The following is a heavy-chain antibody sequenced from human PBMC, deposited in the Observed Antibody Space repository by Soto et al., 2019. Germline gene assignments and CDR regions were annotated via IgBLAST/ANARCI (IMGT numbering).Heavy chain of an antibody. CDR3: ATASGHYFDY. D-gene: IGHD6-25*01. J-gene: IGHJ4*02. CDR1: GDKLSTNW. Sequence: PGEALKISGEGSGDKLSTNWSVWVRQMPEKGLEWMGIIYPGDSDTRYNPSFQGQVTISADKSITTAYLQWNSLKASDTAMYYCATASGHYFDYWGQGTLVTVSS. CDR2: IYPGDSDT. V-gene: IGHV5-51*01.